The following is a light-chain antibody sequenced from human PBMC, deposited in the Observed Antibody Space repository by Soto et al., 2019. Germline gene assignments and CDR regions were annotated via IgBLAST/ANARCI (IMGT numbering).Light chain of an antibody. Sequence: EIVLTQSPGTLSLSPGERATLSCRASQSVSSSYLAWYQQKPGQAPRLLIYGASSRGTGIPDRFSCNGSGTDFTLTISRLEPEDFAVYYCQQYDSSPLTFGGGTKVEIK. J-gene: IGKJ4*01. CDR2: GAS. CDR3: QQYDSSPLT. V-gene: IGKV3-20*01. CDR1: QSVSSSY.